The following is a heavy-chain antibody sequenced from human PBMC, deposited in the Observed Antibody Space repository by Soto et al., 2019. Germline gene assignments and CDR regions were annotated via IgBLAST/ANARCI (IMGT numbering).Heavy chain of an antibody. V-gene: IGHV3-30-3*01. D-gene: IGHD2-21*02. CDR1: GFTFSSYV. J-gene: IGHJ4*02. Sequence: QVQLVESGGGVVQPGRSLRLSCAASGFTFSSYVMHWVRQAPGKGVEWVVVISKDGSNKHYADSVKGRFTISRDNSKNTLYLQMNSLRAEDTAVYYCARSYCGDDCALDYWGQGTLVTV. CDR3: ARSYCGDDCALDY. CDR2: ISKDGSNK.